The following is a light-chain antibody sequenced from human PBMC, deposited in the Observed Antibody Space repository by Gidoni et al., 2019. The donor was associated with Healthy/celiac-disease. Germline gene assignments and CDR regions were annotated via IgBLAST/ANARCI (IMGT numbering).Light chain of an antibody. CDR2: AAS. J-gene: IGKJ3*01. CDR3: QQSYSTSFT. V-gene: IGKV1-39*01. Sequence: DIQITQSPSSLSASVGDRVPITCRASQSLSSYLNRYQQKPGKAPKLLFYAASSLQSGVPKRCSGSGAGTDFTLTISSLQHEDVATYCCQQSYSTSFTFGPGTKVDIK. CDR1: QSLSSY.